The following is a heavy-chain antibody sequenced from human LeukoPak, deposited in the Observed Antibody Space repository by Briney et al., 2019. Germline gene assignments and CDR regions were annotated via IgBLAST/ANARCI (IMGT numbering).Heavy chain of an antibody. Sequence: GPSVKVSCKASGYTFTSYDINWVRQATGQGLEWMGWMNPNSGNTGYAQKFQGRVTITRNTSISTAYMELSSLRSEDTAVYYCARGLLRTKWLLCYWGQGTLVTVSS. V-gene: IGHV1-8*03. CDR3: ARGLLRTKWLLCY. J-gene: IGHJ4*02. CDR1: GYTFTSYD. CDR2: MNPNSGNT. D-gene: IGHD3-22*01.